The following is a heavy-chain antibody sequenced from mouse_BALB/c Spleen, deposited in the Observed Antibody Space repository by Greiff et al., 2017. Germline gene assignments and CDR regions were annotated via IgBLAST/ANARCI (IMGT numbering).Heavy chain of an antibody. J-gene: IGHJ1*01. CDR1: GYTFTSYW. CDR3: ARSGDYHWYFDV. Sequence: QVQLQQPGAELVKPGASVKLSCKASGYTFTSYWMHWVKQRPGQGLEWIGEINPSNGRTNYNEKFKSKATLTVDKSSSTAYMQLSSLTSEDSAVYYCARSGDYHWYFDVWGAGTTVTVSS. D-gene: IGHD2-4*01. CDR2: INPSNGRT. V-gene: IGHV1S81*02.